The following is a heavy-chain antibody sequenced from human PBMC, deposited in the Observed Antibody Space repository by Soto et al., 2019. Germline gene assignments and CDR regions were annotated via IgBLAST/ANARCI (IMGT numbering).Heavy chain of an antibody. J-gene: IGHJ4*02. V-gene: IGHV3-30*18. CDR1: GFTFSSYG. CDR3: AKIVGATPFDY. Sequence: QVQLVESGGGVVQPGRSLRLSCAASGFTFSSYGMHWVRQAPGKGLEWVAVISYDGSNKYYADSVKGRFTISRDNSKNTLYLQMNSLTAEDTAVYYCAKIVGATPFDYWGQGTLVTVSS. D-gene: IGHD1-26*01. CDR2: ISYDGSNK.